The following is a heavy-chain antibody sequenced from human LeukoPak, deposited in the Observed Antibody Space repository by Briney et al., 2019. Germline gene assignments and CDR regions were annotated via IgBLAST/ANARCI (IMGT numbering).Heavy chain of an antibody. CDR3: ARAPRSGWAYFDY. V-gene: IGHV3-11*01. D-gene: IGHD6-19*01. J-gene: IGHJ4*02. CDR1: GFTFSDYY. Sequence: PGGFLRLSCAASGFTFSDYYMSWIRQAPGKGLEWVSYISSSGSTIYYADSVKSRFTISRDNAKNSLYLQMNSLRAEDTAVYYCARAPRSGWAYFDYWGQGTLVTVSS. CDR2: ISSSGSTI.